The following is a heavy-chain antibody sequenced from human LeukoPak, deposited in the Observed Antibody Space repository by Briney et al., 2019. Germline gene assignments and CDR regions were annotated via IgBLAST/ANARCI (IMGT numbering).Heavy chain of an antibody. J-gene: IGHJ4*02. Sequence: GGSLRLSCTSSTFTFGDYAINWIRQAPGKGLEWVGFIRRKVYGGTPEYAASVKGRFTISRDDSKSIAYLQMNSLKTEDTAVYYCAKDAPFCGGDCYGEIDYWGQGTLVTVSS. CDR2: IRRKVYGGTP. CDR1: TFTFGDYA. D-gene: IGHD2-21*02. CDR3: AKDAPFCGGDCYGEIDY. V-gene: IGHV3-49*03.